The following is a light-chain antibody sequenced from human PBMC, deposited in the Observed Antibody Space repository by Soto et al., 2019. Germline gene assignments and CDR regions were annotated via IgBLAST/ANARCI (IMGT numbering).Light chain of an antibody. CDR1: QSVSSSY. CDR2: SVS. J-gene: IGKJ3*01. Sequence: EILLTQSPGTLSLSPGERATLSCRASQSVSSSYLAWYQQRPGQAPRLLIYSVSRRPTGIPDRFSGSGSGTDFTLTISRLEPEDSAVYYCQQYGRSPTFGPGTKVDIK. CDR3: QQYGRSPT. V-gene: IGKV3-20*01.